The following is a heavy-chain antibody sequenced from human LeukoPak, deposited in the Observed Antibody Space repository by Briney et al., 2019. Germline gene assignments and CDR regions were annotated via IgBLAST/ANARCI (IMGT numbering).Heavy chain of an antibody. J-gene: IGHJ4*02. CDR1: GFTLSSYA. Sequence: PRRCLTLACPTSGFTLSSYAMKWVRQAPGKGLEWVAVISYDGSIKYYADSVKGRFTISRDNSKDTLYLQLNSLRPEDTAVYYCASHMDVVIVPVEMASDCWGQGTLVTVSS. D-gene: IGHD2-2*03. V-gene: IGHV3-30-3*02. CDR3: ASHMDVVIVPVEMASDC. CDR2: ISYDGSIK.